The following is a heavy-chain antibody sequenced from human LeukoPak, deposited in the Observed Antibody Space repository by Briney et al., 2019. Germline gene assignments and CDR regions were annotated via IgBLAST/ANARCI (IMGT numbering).Heavy chain of an antibody. V-gene: IGHV4-39*01. Sequence: SETLSLTCTVSGGSISSSSYYWGWIRQPPGKGLEWIGSIYHSGSTYYNPSLKSRVTISVDTSKNQFSLNLSSVTAADTAVYYCASVAGYRTGWFDPWGQGTLVTVSS. D-gene: IGHD1-14*01. CDR1: GGSISSSSYY. J-gene: IGHJ5*02. CDR3: ASVAGYRTGWFDP. CDR2: IYHSGST.